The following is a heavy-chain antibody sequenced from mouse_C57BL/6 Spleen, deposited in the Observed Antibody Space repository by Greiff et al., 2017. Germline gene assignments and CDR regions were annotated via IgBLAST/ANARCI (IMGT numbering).Heavy chain of an antibody. Sequence: EVKLVESGGDLVKPGGSLKLSCAASGFTFSSYGMSWVRQTPDKRLEWVATISSGGSYTYYPDSVKGRFTISRDNAKNTLYLQMSSLKSEDTAMYYCARPGDYDEDYWGQGTTLTVSS. V-gene: IGHV5-6*01. D-gene: IGHD2-4*01. J-gene: IGHJ2*01. CDR1: GFTFSSYG. CDR2: ISSGGSYT. CDR3: ARPGDYDEDY.